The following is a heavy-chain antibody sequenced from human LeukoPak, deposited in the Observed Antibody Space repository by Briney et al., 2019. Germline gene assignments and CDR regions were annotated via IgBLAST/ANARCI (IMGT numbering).Heavy chain of an antibody. CDR3: VREGEYGEDYY. CDR1: GGSSVSSGGYY. J-gene: IGHJ4*02. V-gene: IGHV4-31*03. Sequence: SSQTLSLTCTVSGGSSVSSGGYYWTWIRQHPEKGLEWIGYFYYRASYNPSLKGRVSISIDTSKNQFSVRLTSVTAADTALYYCVREGEYGEDYYWGQGIQVIVSA. D-gene: IGHD4-17*01. CDR2: FYYRA.